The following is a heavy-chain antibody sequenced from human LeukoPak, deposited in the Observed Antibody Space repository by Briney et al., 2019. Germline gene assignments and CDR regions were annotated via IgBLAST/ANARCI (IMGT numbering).Heavy chain of an antibody. Sequence: ASVKVSCKASGGTFSSYAISWVRQAPGQGLEWMGGIIPNSGGTNYAQKFQGRVTMTRDTSISTAYMELSRLRSDDTAVYYCARGRMTTVTSLGYWGQGTLVTVSS. V-gene: IGHV1-2*02. CDR3: ARGRMTTVTSLGY. J-gene: IGHJ4*02. CDR2: IIPNSGGT. D-gene: IGHD4-17*01. CDR1: GGTFSSYA.